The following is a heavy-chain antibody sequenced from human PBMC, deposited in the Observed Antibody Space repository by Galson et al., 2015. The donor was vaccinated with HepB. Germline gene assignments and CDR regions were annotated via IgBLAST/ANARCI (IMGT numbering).Heavy chain of an antibody. J-gene: IGHJ4*02. V-gene: IGHV3-33*01. Sequence: LRLSCAASGFTFSRHGIHWVRQAPGKGLECVAMIWHDGSNQLYADSVKGRFTISRDNSKNTLYLQMNSLRAEDTAVYYCVRESLMAMVTFDLWGRGTLVTVSS. CDR1: GFTFSRHG. CDR3: VRESLMAMVTFDL. CDR2: IWHDGSNQ. D-gene: IGHD5-18*01.